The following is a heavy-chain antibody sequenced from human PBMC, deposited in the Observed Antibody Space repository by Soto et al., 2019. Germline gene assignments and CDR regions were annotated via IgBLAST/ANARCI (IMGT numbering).Heavy chain of an antibody. J-gene: IGHJ4*02. CDR2: ISGSGGST. CDR1: GFTFSSYA. CDR3: AKSIGVHQRGEYYFDY. D-gene: IGHD3-10*01. V-gene: IGHV3-23*01. Sequence: EVQLLESGGGLVQPGGSLRLSCAASGFTFSSYAMSWVRQAPGKGLEWVSAISGSGGSTYYADSVKGRFTISRDNSKNTLYLQMNSLRAEDKAVYYCAKSIGVHQRGEYYFDYWGQGTLVTVSS.